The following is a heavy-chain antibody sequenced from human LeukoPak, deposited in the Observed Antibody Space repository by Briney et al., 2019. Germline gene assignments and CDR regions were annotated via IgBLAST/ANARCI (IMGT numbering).Heavy chain of an antibody. D-gene: IGHD6-13*01. Sequence: ASVKVSCKASGYTFTSYGISWVRQAPGQGLEWMGWISAYNGNTNYAQKFQGRVTMTTDTSTSTAYMELRSLRSDDTAVYYCARAHHSSSWSYYYYMDVWGKGTTVTVSS. CDR1: GYTFTSYG. CDR2: ISAYNGNT. J-gene: IGHJ6*03. V-gene: IGHV1-18*01. CDR3: ARAHHSSSWSYYYYMDV.